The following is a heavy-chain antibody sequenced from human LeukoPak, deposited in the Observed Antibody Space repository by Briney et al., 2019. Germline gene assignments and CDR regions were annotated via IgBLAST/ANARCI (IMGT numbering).Heavy chain of an antibody. CDR2: IYYSGST. CDR3: ARGKPYSSSYPYYYYMDV. Sequence: PSETLSLTCTVSGGSISSYYWSWIRQPPGKGLEWIGYIYYSGSTNYNPSLKSQVTISVDTSKNQFSLKLSSVTAADTAVYYCARGKPYSSSYPYYYYMDVWGKGTTVTVSS. CDR1: GGSISSYY. V-gene: IGHV4-59*01. J-gene: IGHJ6*03. D-gene: IGHD6-6*01.